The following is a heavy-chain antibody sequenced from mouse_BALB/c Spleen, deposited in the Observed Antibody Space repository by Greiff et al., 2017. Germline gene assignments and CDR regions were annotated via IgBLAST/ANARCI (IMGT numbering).Heavy chain of an antibody. V-gene: IGHV14-3*02. Sequence: VQLLESGAELVQPGASVKLSCTASGFTINDTYMHWVQQRPEQGLEWIGWIDPANGNTKYDSKFQGKATITADTSTNTAYLQLSSLTSEDTAVYYCAGGDWFAYWGQGTLVTVSA. CDR1: GFTINDTY. J-gene: IGHJ3*01. CDR2: IDPANGNT. CDR3: AGGDWFAY.